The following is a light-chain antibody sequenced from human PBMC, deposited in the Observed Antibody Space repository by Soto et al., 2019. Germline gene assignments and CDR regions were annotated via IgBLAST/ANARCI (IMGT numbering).Light chain of an antibody. V-gene: IGLV2-14*03. J-gene: IGLJ1*01. CDR2: DVY. Sequence: QSVLTQPTSVSGSPGQSITISCTGTSSDVGAYNYVSWYQQHPGKAPKLMIYDVYDRPSGVSYRFSGSKSGNTASLTISGLQGEDEADYYCSSYTLSRTHILGTGNKVTVL. CDR3: SSYTLSRTHI. CDR1: SSDVGAYNY.